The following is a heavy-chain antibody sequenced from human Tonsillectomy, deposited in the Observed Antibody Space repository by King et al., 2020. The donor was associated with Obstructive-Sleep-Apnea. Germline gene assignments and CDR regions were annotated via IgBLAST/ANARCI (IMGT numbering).Heavy chain of an antibody. Sequence: VQLVESGGGLVQPGGSLRLSCAGSGFTFRSYAMSWDRQAPGKGLEWVSGISGSGGSTYYADSVKGRFTISRDNSKNTLYLQMNSLRAEDTAVYYCAKDSMDYDTLTGPVDYWGQGTLVTVSS. V-gene: IGHV3-23*04. J-gene: IGHJ4*02. CDR3: AKDSMDYDTLTGPVDY. D-gene: IGHD3-9*01. CDR2: ISGSGGST. CDR1: GFTFRSYA.